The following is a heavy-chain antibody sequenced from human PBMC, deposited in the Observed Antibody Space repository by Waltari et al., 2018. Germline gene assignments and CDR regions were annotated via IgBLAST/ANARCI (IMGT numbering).Heavy chain of an antibody. CDR3: AKSGDNYVVYFDS. CDR1: GFTFSRYA. Sequence: EVRLLESGGGSVQPGGSLRLSCVGSGFTFSRYAISWVRQATGKGLGGVSGIRDNSGSTYYADAVKDRFTISRDKFKNTLVLDLNSLRAEDTAAYYCAKSGDNYVVYFDSWGQGSLVSVSS. CDR2: IRDNSGST. D-gene: IGHD1-1*01. J-gene: IGHJ4*02. V-gene: IGHV3-23*01.